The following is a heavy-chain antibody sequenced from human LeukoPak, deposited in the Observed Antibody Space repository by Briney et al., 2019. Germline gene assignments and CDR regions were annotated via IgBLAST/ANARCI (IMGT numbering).Heavy chain of an antibody. CDR2: ISGSDGGT. CDR3: AKGSLSYCTTPGCYYFDS. Sequence: GGSLRLSCAASGFIFSDYAMSWVRHAPGKGLEWFSGISGSDGGTYDTDSVKGRFTISRDNYKNILYLQMNSVRAEDAALYYCAKGSLSYCTTPGCYYFDSWGQGTLVTVSS. V-gene: IGHV3-23*01. D-gene: IGHD2-8*01. CDR1: GFIFSDYA. J-gene: IGHJ4*02.